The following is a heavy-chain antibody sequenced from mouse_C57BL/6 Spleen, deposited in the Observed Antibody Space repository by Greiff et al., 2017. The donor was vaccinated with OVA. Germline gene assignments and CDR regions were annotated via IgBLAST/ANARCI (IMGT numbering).Heavy chain of an antibody. Sequence: QVQLQQSGADLARPGASVKMSCKASGYTFTSYTMPWVNPRPGQGLEWIGYINPSSGYTKYNQKFKDKATLTADKSSSTAYRQLSSLTSEDSAVYYCARSGSNYRYWYFDVWGTGTTVTVSS. CDR1: GYTFTSYT. D-gene: IGHD2-5*01. CDR3: ARSGSNYRYWYFDV. J-gene: IGHJ1*03. V-gene: IGHV1-4*01. CDR2: INPSSGYT.